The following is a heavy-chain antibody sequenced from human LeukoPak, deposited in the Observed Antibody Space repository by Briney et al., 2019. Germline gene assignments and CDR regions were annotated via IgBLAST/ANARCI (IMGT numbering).Heavy chain of an antibody. CDR3: AKDPSSGWYEGSTFDY. V-gene: IGHV3-23*01. D-gene: IGHD6-19*01. CDR2: ISGSGGST. J-gene: IGHJ4*02. CDR1: GITFSSHG. Sequence: GGSLRLSCAASGITFSSHGMSWVRQAPGKGLEWVSSISGSGGSTYYADSVKGRFTISRDNSKNTLYLQMNSLRAEDTAVYYCAKDPSSGWYEGSTFDYWGQGTLVTVSS.